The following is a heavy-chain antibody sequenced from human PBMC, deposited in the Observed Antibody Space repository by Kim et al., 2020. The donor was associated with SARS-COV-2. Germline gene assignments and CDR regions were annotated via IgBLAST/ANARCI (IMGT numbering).Heavy chain of an antibody. D-gene: IGHD3-22*01. CDR1: GFTFSSYG. Sequence: GGSLRLSCAASGFTFSSYGMHWVRQAPGKGLEWVAVISYDGSNKYYADSVKGRFTISRDNSKNTLYLQMNSLRAEDTAVYYCAKDYYYDSSGYYYWGGRLDYWGQGTLVTVSS. CDR3: AKDYYYDSSGYYYWGGRLDY. J-gene: IGHJ4*02. V-gene: IGHV3-30*18. CDR2: ISYDGSNK.